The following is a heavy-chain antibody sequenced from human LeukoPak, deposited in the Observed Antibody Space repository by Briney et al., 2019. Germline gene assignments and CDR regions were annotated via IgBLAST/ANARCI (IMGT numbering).Heavy chain of an antibody. D-gene: IGHD3-10*01. CDR1: GFTFSNYA. CDR3: AKEEDGPRGHYGSGTYGYFQH. V-gene: IGHV3-30*02. CDR2: TRSDGTDK. Sequence: PGGSLRLSCAASGFTFSNYAMHWVRQAPGKGLEWVAFTRSDGTDKYYAETVRGRFTISRDNSENTLYLQMNSLRAEDTAVYYCAKEEDGPRGHYGSGTYGYFQHWGQGTLVTVSS. J-gene: IGHJ1*01.